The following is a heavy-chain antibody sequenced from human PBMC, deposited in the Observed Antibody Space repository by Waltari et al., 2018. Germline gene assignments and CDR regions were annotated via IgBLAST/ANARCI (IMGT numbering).Heavy chain of an antibody. CDR2: ISGSGGTT. V-gene: IGHV3-23*01. J-gene: IGHJ3*02. D-gene: IGHD3-9*01. Sequence: EVQLLESGGGLVQPGGSLRLSCAAFGFHFSSYAMSWVRQAPGKGREWVSAISGSGGTTYYAASVKGRFTISRDNSKNTLYLQMNSLRAGDTAVYYCAKNLDWGSDAVDIWGQGTMVTVAS. CDR3: AKNLDWGSDAVDI. CDR1: GFHFSSYA.